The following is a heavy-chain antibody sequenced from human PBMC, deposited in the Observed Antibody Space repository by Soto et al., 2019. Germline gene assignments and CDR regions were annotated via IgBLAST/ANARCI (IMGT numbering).Heavy chain of an antibody. V-gene: IGHV1-8*01. Sequence: QVQLLQSGAEVKKPGTSVRVSCRASGYTFKDYDINWVRRAPGQGLEWMGWMNHNSGNTAYARKFHDRITMTRSVSARTAFMELSSLTPEDTAVYYCARRMTWSLWCFDLWGSGTQVTVSS. D-gene: IGHD3-3*01. J-gene: IGHJ2*01. CDR3: ARRMTWSLWCFDL. CDR2: MNHNSGNT. CDR1: GYTFKDYD.